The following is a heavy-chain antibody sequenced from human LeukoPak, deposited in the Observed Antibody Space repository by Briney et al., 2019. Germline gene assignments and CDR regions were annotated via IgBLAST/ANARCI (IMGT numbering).Heavy chain of an antibody. J-gene: IGHJ4*02. CDR3: ARDVGGTFDY. CDR1: GFTFSSYA. CDR2: ISSNGGST. D-gene: IGHD3-16*01. Sequence: QPGGSLRLSCAASGFTFSSYAMHWVRQAPGKGLEYVSAISSNGGSTYYANSVKGRFTISRDNSKNTLYLQMGSLRAEDMAVYYCARDVGGTFDYWGQGTLVTVSS. V-gene: IGHV3-64*01.